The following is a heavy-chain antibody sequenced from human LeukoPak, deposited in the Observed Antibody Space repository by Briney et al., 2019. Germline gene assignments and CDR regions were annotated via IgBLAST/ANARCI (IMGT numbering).Heavy chain of an antibody. D-gene: IGHD3-22*01. V-gene: IGHV3-11*01. CDR1: GFTFSDSF. J-gene: IGHJ4*02. CDR2: ISHSGSNL. Sequence: PGGSLRLSCAASGFTFSDSFMNWIRQAPGKGLEWLSYISHSGSNLDYAESVRGRFTISRDNANHSLYLQINSLRAEDTAVYYCARGDSSGVPDYLGQGTLVTVSS. CDR3: ARGDSSGVPDY.